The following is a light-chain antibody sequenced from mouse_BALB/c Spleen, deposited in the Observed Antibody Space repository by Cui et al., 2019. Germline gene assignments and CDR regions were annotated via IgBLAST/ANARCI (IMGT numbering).Light chain of an antibody. CDR1: SSVSY. J-gene: IGKJ1*01. CDR2: DTS. CDR3: QQWSSYPRT. V-gene: IGKV4-55*01. Sequence: VLTPSPPILSASPGEKVTMTCSASSSVSYMYWYQQKPGSSPRLLIYDTSNLASGVPVRFSGSGSGTSYSLTISRMEAEDAATYYCQQWSSYPRTFGGGTKLEIK.